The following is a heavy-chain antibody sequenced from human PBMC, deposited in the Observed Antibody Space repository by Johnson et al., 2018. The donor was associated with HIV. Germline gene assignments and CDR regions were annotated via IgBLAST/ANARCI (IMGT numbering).Heavy chain of an antibody. CDR1: GFTFDDHA. V-gene: IGHV3-30*04. CDR2: ISYDGSNK. Sequence: VQLVESGGGLVQPGRSLRLSCAASGFTFDDHAMHWVRQAPGKGLEWVAVISYDGSNKYYADSVKGRFTISRDNSKNTLYLQMNSLRAEDTAVYYCARDFIAPELGDAFDIWGQGTMVTVSS. D-gene: IGHD6-25*01. CDR3: ARDFIAPELGDAFDI. J-gene: IGHJ3*02.